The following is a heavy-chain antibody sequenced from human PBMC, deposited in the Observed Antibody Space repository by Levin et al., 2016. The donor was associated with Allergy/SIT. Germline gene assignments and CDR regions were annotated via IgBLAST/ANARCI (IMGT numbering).Heavy chain of an antibody. V-gene: IGHV4-59*01. CDR2: IYYSGST. D-gene: IGHD6-13*01. CDR3: ARVGLYSSSLPFDY. Sequence: WIRQPPGKGLEWIGYIYYSGSTNYNPSLKSRVTISVDTSKNQFSLKLSSVTAADTAVYYCARVGLYSSSLPFDYWGQGTLVTVSS. J-gene: IGHJ4*02.